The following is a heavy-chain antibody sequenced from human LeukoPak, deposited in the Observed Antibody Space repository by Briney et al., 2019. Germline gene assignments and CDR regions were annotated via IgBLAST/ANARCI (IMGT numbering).Heavy chain of an antibody. CDR2: ISFSGSPT. J-gene: IGHJ6*03. CDR3: ARVITFASGYYYYMDV. CDR1: GFTFSDYY. Sequence: PGGSLRLSCAASGFTFSDYYMSWIRQAPGKGLEWVSYISFSGSPTQYADSVKGRFTISRDNAKNSLYLQMNSLRAEDTAVYYCARVITFASGYYYYMDVWGKGTTVTVSS. V-gene: IGHV3-11*04. D-gene: IGHD3-16*01.